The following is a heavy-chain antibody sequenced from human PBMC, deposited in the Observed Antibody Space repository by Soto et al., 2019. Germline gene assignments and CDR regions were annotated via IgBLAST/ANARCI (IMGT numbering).Heavy chain of an antibody. CDR3: ARDSRVGWPGIAASRWFDP. D-gene: IGHD6-13*01. V-gene: IGHV4-31*03. Sequence: QVQLQESGPGLVKPSQTLSLTCTVSGGSISSGGYYWSWIRQHPGKGLEWIGYIYYSGSTYYNPSLKSRVTISVDTSKNQFSLKLSSVTAADTAVYYCARDSRVGWPGIAASRWFDPWGQGTLVTVSS. J-gene: IGHJ5*02. CDR1: GGSISSGGYY. CDR2: IYYSGST.